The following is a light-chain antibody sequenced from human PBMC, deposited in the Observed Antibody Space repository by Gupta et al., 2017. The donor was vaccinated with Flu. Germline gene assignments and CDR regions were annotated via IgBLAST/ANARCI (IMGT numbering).Light chain of an antibody. CDR2: AVS. CDR1: QSIRSY. J-gene: IGKJ1*01. V-gene: IGKV1-39*01. Sequence: IQMTQSPSSLSASVGDRVTITCRASQSIRSYLNWYQQRPGKAPKLLIYAVSALHGGVPSRFSGSGSGTDFTLKIARVEPEDVATYYCQQTDSCPRTFGQGTKVEI. CDR3: QQTDSCPRT.